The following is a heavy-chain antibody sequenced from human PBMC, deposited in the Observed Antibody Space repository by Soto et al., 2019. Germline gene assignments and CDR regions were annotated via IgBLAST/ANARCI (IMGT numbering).Heavy chain of an antibody. V-gene: IGHV1-8*01. CDR2: MNPNSGNT. CDR1: GYTFTSYD. D-gene: IGHD5-18*01. J-gene: IGHJ5*02. CDR3: ARGSYSYGFNWFDP. Sequence: GASVKVSCKASGYTFTSYDINGVRQATGQGLEWMGWMNPNSGNTGYAQKFQGRVTMTRNTSISTAYMELSSLRSEDTAVYYCARGSYSYGFNWFDPWGQGTLVTVSS.